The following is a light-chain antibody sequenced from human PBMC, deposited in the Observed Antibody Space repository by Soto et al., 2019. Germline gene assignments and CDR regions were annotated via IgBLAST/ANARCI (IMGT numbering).Light chain of an antibody. CDR3: QQSST. V-gene: IGKV1-5*03. CDR2: KAS. J-gene: IGKJ3*01. Sequence: DIQMTQSPSTLSASVGDRVTITCRASQSISSWLACYKQKPGKSPKLLIYKASTLESGVPSRFSGSGSGPDFTLSISHLQPDVLACESWQQSSTFGPGTKVDIK. CDR1: QSISSW.